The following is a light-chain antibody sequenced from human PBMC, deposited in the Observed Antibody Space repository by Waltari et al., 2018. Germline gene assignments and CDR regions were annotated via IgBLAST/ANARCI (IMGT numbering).Light chain of an antibody. V-gene: IGLV2-14*03. J-gene: IGLJ2*01. CDR1: SSDIGGTFY. CDR2: DVT. CDR3: SSYAGTTSV. Sequence: QSALTQPASVSGSPGQSITISCTGTSSDIGGTFYVSWYRQYPGYAPTLIIFDVTNPPPGVSYLFSGSNSGNTASLTISGLQADDEADYYCSSYAGTTSVFGGGTKVTVL.